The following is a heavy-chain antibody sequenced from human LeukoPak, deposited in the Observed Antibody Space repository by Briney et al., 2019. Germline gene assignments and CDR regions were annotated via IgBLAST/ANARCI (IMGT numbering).Heavy chain of an antibody. D-gene: IGHD3-22*01. V-gene: IGHV4-39*07. J-gene: IGHJ4*02. CDR1: GASISSSTYY. CDR2: ASYGGNT. Sequence: PSETLSLTCTVSGASISSSTYYWGWIRQPPGKGLEWIGSASYGGNTYYNPSRKSRVTILVDTSKNQFSLKMTSVTAADTAVYYCARDQYYDVSTYYEIDYWGQGTLVTVSS. CDR3: ARDQYYDVSTYYEIDY.